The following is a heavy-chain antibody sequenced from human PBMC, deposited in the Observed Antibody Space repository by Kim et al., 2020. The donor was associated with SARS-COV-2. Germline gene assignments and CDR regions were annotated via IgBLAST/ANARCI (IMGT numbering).Heavy chain of an antibody. CDR3: TTDDWASMVRGMNDY. CDR1: GFTFSNAW. V-gene: IGHV3-15*01. J-gene: IGHJ4*02. Sequence: GGSLRLSCAASGFTFSNAWMSWVRQAPGKGLEWVGRIKSKTDGGTTDYAAPVKGRFTISRDDSKNTLYLQMNSLKTEDTAVYYCTTDDWASMVRGMNDYWGQGTLVTVSS. D-gene: IGHD3-10*01. CDR2: IKSKTDGGTT.